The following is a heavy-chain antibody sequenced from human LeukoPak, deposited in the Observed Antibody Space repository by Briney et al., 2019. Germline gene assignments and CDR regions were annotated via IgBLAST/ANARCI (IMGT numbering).Heavy chain of an antibody. J-gene: IGHJ4*02. CDR1: GFTFSRYW. CDR2: INQDGSEK. Sequence: PGGSLRLSCAASGFTFSRYWMSWVRQAPGKGLECVANINQDGSEKYYVDSVKGRFTISRGNAKNSLYLQMNSLRVEDTALYYCARDRGSGWYGGYFDYWGQGALVTVSS. V-gene: IGHV3-7*01. CDR3: ARDRGSGWYGGYFDY. D-gene: IGHD6-19*01.